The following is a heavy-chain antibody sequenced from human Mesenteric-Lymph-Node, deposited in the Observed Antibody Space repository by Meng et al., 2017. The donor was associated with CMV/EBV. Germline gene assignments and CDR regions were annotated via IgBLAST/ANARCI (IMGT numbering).Heavy chain of an antibody. CDR3: ARGPGSGHYFDY. Sequence: ASVKVSCKASGFTFTDYYLYWVRQAPGQGLEYMGWINANSGATGRAQKFQGRVSMTRDTSISTIYMELGGLRPDDTAVYYCARGPGSGHYFDYWGQGTPVTVSS. D-gene: IGHD1-14*01. J-gene: IGHJ4*02. V-gene: IGHV1-2*02. CDR1: GFTFTDYY. CDR2: INANSGAT.